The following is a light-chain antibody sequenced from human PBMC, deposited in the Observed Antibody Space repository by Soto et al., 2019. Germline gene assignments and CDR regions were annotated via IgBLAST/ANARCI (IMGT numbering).Light chain of an antibody. Sequence: EIVMTQSPVTLSVSPGERATLSCRASQSVSSSYLAWYQQKPGQAPRLLIYGASSRATGIPDRFSGSGSGTDFTLTISRLEPGDFAVYYCQQYVTSPPGTFGQGTKVDI. CDR1: QSVSSSY. V-gene: IGKV3-20*01. J-gene: IGKJ1*01. CDR3: QQYVTSPPGT. CDR2: GAS.